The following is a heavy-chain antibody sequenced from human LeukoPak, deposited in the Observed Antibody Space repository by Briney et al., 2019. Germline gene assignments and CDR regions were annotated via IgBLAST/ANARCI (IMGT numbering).Heavy chain of an antibody. CDR3: ARVGSWGFGDRRAFDI. Sequence: GGSLRLSCAASGFIFSSFWMHWVRQVPGKGLVWVSHINSDGRTTDYADSVKGRFTISRDNAKNSLYLQMNSLRAEDTAVYYCARVGSWGFGDRRAFDIWGQGTMVTVSS. CDR2: INSDGRTT. J-gene: IGHJ3*02. CDR1: GFIFSSFW. V-gene: IGHV3-74*01. D-gene: IGHD3-10*01.